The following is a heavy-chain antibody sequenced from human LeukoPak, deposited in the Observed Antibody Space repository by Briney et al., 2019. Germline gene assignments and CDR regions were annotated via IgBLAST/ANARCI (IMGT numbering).Heavy chain of an antibody. V-gene: IGHV4-34*01. CDR2: INHSGST. CDR3: ARGATAMVFISFFDY. Sequence: SETLSLTCAVYGRSFSGYYWSWIRQPPGKGLEWIGEINHSGSTNYNPSLKSRVTISVDTSKNQFSLKLSSVTAADTAVYYCARGATAMVFISFFDYWGQGTLVTVSS. D-gene: IGHD5-18*01. CDR1: GRSFSGYY. J-gene: IGHJ4*02.